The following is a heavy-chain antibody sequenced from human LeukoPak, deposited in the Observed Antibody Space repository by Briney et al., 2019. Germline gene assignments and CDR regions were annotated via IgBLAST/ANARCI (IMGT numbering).Heavy chain of an antibody. V-gene: IGHV4-59*01. CDR3: VASYGGYVLDY. CDR2: VFNNGGT. D-gene: IGHD5-12*01. Sequence: PSEPLSLTCTFSGGSIGSYHWNWIRHPSGKGLEWIGIVFNNGGTKHNPPLKSRVAISVDTSKNQFALKLTSVTAADTAVYYCVASYGGYVLDYWGQGALVIVSS. CDR1: GGSIGSYH. J-gene: IGHJ4*02.